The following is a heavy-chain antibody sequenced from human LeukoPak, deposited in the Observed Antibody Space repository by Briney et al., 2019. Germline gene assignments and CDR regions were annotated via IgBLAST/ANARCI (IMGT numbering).Heavy chain of an antibody. CDR3: ARLELTPKRYFRY. CDR2: IYPDDSDT. D-gene: IGHD4-23*01. Sequence: GESLKISCQGSGYTFSNHWIGWVRQMPGKGLEWMGIIYPDDSDTRYSPSFQGQVTMSADKSIRTAYLQWSSLKASDTAIYYCARLELTPKRYFRYWGQGTLVTVSS. J-gene: IGHJ4*02. V-gene: IGHV5-51*01. CDR1: GYTFSNHW.